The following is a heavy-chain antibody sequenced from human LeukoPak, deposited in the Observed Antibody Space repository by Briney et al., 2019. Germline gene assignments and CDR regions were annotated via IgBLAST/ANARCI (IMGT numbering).Heavy chain of an antibody. D-gene: IGHD3-3*01. Sequence: PSQTLSLTCAVSGGSISSGGYSWSWIRQPPGKGLEWIGYIYHSGSTYYNPSLKSRVTISVDRSKNQFSLKLSSVTAADTAVYYCARLLTPNYDFWSGHTGGWFDPWGQGTLVTVSS. CDR3: ARLLTPNYDFWSGHTGGWFDP. CDR2: IYHSGST. V-gene: IGHV4-30-2*01. J-gene: IGHJ5*02. CDR1: GGSISSGGYS.